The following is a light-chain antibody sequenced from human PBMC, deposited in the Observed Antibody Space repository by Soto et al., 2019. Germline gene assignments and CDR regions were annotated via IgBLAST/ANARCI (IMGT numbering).Light chain of an antibody. CDR3: QSYDSSLRGPVV. V-gene: IGLV1-40*01. CDR2: GNS. J-gene: IGLJ2*01. CDR1: SSNIGAGYD. Sequence: QPVLTQPPSVSGAPGQRVTISCTGSSSNIGAGYDVHWYQQLPGTAPKLLIYGNSNRPSGVPDRFSGSKSGTSASLAITGLQAEDEADYYCQSYDSSLRGPVVFGGGTQLTVL.